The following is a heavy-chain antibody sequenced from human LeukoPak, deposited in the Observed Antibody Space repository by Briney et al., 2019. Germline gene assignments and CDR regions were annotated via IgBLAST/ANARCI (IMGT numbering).Heavy chain of an antibody. V-gene: IGHV4-59*12. J-gene: IGHJ4*02. CDR3: ARGRWELPY. CDR2: IYFSGTT. Sequence: PSETLSLTCTVSGGSISNYYWSWIRQPPGEGLEWIGYIYFSGTTKYNPSLKSRVTISVDTSKNQFSLKLSSVTAADTAVYYCARGRWELPYWGQGTLATVSS. D-gene: IGHD1-26*01. CDR1: GGSISNYY.